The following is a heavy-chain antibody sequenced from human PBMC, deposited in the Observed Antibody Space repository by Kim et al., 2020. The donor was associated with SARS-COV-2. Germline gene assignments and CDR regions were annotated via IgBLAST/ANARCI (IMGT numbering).Heavy chain of an antibody. Sequence: AASVIGRFTISRDGSKNSLYLQMNSLKTEDTAVYFCARVGIASTTGYIDYWGQGTLVTVSS. D-gene: IGHD3-3*02. J-gene: IGHJ4*02. CDR3: ARVGIASTTGYIDY. V-gene: IGHV3-72*01.